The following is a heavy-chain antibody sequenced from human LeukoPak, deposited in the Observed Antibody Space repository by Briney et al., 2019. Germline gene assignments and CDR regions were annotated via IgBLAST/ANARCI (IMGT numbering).Heavy chain of an antibody. CDR1: GFTFSDHS. J-gene: IGHJ3*02. CDR2: SRNKANSYTT. CDR3: ARGFRAFDI. D-gene: IGHD2-21*01. V-gene: IGHV3-72*01. Sequence: GGSLRLSCAASGFTFSDHSMDWVRQAPGKGLEWVGRSRNKANSYTTEYAASVKGRFTISRDDSKNSLYLQMNSLKTEDTAVYYCARGFRAFDIWGQGTMVSVSS.